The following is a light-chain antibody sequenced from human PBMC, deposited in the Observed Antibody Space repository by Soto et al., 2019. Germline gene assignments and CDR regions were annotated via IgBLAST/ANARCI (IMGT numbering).Light chain of an antibody. CDR2: VAS. CDR1: QSGSSN. Sequence: EIAMTQSPATLSVSPGARATLSCRASQSGSSNLAWHQQKPGQTPILLIYVASTRASGIPARFSGSGSGTEFTLTISSLQSEDFAVYYCQQYNVWPLTFGEGTKVEIK. J-gene: IGKJ4*01. V-gene: IGKV3-15*01. CDR3: QQYNVWPLT.